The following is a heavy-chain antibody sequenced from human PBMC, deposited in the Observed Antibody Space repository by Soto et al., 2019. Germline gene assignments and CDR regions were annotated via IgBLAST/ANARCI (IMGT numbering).Heavy chain of an antibody. CDR1: EFTFSNYA. CDR2: ISYGGGTT. Sequence: GGSLRLSCAASEFTFSNYAMSWVRQAPGKGLEWVSAISYGGGTTYYADSVKGRFTISRDNSKNTLYLQMNSLRAEDTAVYYCAKIPGYYYDSTGYHFDYWGQGTLVTVSS. J-gene: IGHJ4*02. D-gene: IGHD3-22*01. V-gene: IGHV3-23*01. CDR3: AKIPGYYYDSTGYHFDY.